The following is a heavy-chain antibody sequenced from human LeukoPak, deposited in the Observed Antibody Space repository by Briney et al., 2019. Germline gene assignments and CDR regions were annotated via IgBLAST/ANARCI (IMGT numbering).Heavy chain of an antibody. V-gene: IGHV4-34*01. Sequence: SEPPSLTCAVYGGSFSGYYWSWIRQPPGKGLEWIGEINHSGSTNYNPSLKSRVTISVDTSKNQFSLKLSSVTAADTAVYYCARVFSGTLDDAFDIWGQGTMVTVSS. CDR3: ARVFSGTLDDAFDI. D-gene: IGHD3-10*01. J-gene: IGHJ3*02. CDR1: GGSFSGYY. CDR2: INHSGST.